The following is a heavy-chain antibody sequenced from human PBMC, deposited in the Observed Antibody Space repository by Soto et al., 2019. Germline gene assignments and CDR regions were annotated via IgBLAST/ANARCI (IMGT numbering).Heavy chain of an antibody. CDR1: GFTFSNSA. CDR2: ISSSGSTI. CDR3: ARDHYDFWSGYYHVGMDV. V-gene: IGHV3-48*03. J-gene: IGHJ6*02. Sequence: HPGGSLRLSCSASGFTFSNSAMSWVRQAPGKGLGWVSYISSSGSTIYYADSVKGRFTISRDNAKNSLYLQMNSLRAEDTAVYYCARDHYDFWSGYYHVGMDVWGQGTTVTVSS. D-gene: IGHD3-3*01.